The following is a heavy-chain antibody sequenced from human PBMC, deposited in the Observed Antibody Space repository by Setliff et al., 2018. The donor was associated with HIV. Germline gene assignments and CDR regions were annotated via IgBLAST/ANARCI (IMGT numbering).Heavy chain of an antibody. D-gene: IGHD2-15*01. Sequence: PSETLSLTCTVSGGSISSGSHYWSLIRQPAGKGLEWIGHIYNSGSTNSNPSLKSRVTISVDTSKNQFSLKLSSVTAADTAVYYCAGGPGYCSGGTCYPGGWFDPWGQGTLVTVSS. V-gene: IGHV4-61*09. CDR1: GGSISSGSHY. CDR3: AGGPGYCSGGTCYPGGWFDP. CDR2: IYNSGST. J-gene: IGHJ5*02.